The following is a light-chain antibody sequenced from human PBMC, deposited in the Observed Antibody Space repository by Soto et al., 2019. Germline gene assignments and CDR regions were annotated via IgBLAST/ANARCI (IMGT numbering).Light chain of an antibody. CDR1: SSDVGTYNR. Sequence: QSALTQPASVSGSPGQSVTISCTGTSSDVGTYNRVSWYQQPPGTAPRLMIYEVSSRPAGVPNRFSGSKSGNTASLTISGLQAEDEADYYCSSYTSSSTFELVFSGGTKLTVL. CDR2: EVS. CDR3: SSYTSSSTFELV. V-gene: IGLV2-18*02. J-gene: IGLJ2*01.